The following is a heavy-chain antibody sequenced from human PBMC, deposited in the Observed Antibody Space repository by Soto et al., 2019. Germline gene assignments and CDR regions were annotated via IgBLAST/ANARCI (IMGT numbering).Heavy chain of an antibody. J-gene: IGHJ4*02. V-gene: IGHV3-30-3*01. CDR2: ISYDGGNK. D-gene: IGHD6-19*01. CDR1: GFTFSSYA. Sequence: GGSLRLSCAASGFTFSSYAMHWVRQAPGKGLEWVAVISYDGGNKYYADSVKGRFTISRDNSKNTLYLQMNSLRAEDTAVYYCARDTGIAVAGAFDYWGQGTLVTVSS. CDR3: ARDTGIAVAGAFDY.